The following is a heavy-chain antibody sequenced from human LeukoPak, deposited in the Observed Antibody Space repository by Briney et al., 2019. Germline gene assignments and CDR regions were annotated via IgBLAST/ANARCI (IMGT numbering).Heavy chain of an antibody. CDR3: ARAYSGSYTLNWFDY. CDR2: INPNSGGT. J-gene: IGHJ5*01. Sequence: ASVKVSCKASGYTFTGYYMHWVRQAPGQGLEWMGWINPNSGGTNYAQKFQGWVTMTRDTSISTAYMELSRLRSDDTAVYYCARAYSGSYTLNWFDYWGQGTLVTVSS. CDR1: GYTFTGYY. V-gene: IGHV1-2*04. D-gene: IGHD3-10*01.